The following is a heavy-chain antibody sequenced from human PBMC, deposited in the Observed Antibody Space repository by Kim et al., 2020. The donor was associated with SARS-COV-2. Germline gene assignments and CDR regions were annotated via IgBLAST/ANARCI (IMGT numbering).Heavy chain of an antibody. V-gene: IGHV3-30-3*01. CDR1: GFTFSSYA. CDR2: ISYDGSNK. Sequence: GGSLRLSCAASGFTFSSYAMHWVRQAPGKGLEWVAVISYDGSNKYYADSVKGRFTISRDNSKNTLYLQMNSLRAEDTAVYYCARGMGGSYYSHFDYWGQGTLVTVSS. D-gene: IGHD1-26*01. CDR3: ARGMGGSYYSHFDY. J-gene: IGHJ4*02.